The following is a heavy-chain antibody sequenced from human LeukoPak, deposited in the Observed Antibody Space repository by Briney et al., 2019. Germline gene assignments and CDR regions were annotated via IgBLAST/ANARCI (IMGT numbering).Heavy chain of an antibody. CDR1: GFTFSSYS. J-gene: IGHJ4*02. CDR2: ISSSSSNI. Sequence: PGGSLRLSCAASGFTFSSYSMNWVRQAPGKGLEWVSSISSSSSNIYYADSVKGRFTISRDNSKNTLYLQMNSLRAEDTAVYYCAKSFGPVIAAAGTGADWGQGTLVTVSS. V-gene: IGHV3-21*04. CDR3: AKSFGPVIAAAGTGAD. D-gene: IGHD6-13*01.